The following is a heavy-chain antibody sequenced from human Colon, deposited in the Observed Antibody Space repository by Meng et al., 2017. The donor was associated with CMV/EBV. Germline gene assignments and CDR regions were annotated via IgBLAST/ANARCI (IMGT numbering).Heavy chain of an antibody. Sequence: SGGSFGSFTVSWMRQAPGQGLEWMGGITPIFRTANYAQKFQGRVTITTDESASTVFMELGSLRSEDTAIYYCARQIVMVRGVNYFDYWGQGTQVTVSS. V-gene: IGHV1-69*05. CDR2: ITPIFRTA. D-gene: IGHD3-10*01. J-gene: IGHJ4*02. CDR1: GGSFGSFT. CDR3: ARQIVMVRGVNYFDY.